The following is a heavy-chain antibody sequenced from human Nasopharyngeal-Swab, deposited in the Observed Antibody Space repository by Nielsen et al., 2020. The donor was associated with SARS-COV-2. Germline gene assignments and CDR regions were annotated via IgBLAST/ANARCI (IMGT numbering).Heavy chain of an antibody. CDR1: VGSFSGYY. V-gene: IGHV4-34*01. D-gene: IGHD2-15*01. CDR2: VDHTGRT. Sequence: ESLKISCAVHVGSFSGYYWSWVRQPPGKGLEWIGEVDHTGRTNNNPSLQSRVTMSVDTSKNQFSLTLSSVTAADTAVYYCARGGYQLLLRNYYYGMDVWSQGTTVTVSS. CDR3: ARGGYQLLLRNYYYGMDV. J-gene: IGHJ6*02.